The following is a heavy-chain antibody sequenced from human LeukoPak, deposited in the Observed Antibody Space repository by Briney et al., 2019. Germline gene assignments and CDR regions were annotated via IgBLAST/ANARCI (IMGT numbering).Heavy chain of an antibody. J-gene: IGHJ4*02. V-gene: IGHV3-53*01. CDR2: IYSAGST. D-gene: IGHD2-15*01. CDR1: GFTVSSNY. CDR3: ASGEVGVRKFYSDPFHY. Sequence: GGSLRLSCAASGFTVSSNYMSWVRQAQGKGLEWVSIIYSAGSTYYADSVRGRFTISRDSSKNTVCLQMNSLRVEDTAVYYCASGEVGVRKFYSDPFHYWGQGTLVTVSP.